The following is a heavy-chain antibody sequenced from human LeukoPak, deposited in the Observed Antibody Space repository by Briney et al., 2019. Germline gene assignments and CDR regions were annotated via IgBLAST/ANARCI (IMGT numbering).Heavy chain of an antibody. J-gene: IGHJ5*02. CDR2: ISYDGSNN. CDR3: ARGHNSGLWT. V-gene: IGHV3-30*03. CDR1: GFTFSSYG. D-gene: IGHD5-12*01. Sequence: GGSLRLSCTASGFTFSSYGMHWVRQAPGRGLEWVAFISYDGSNNYYADSVKGRFTISRDNSKNTLYPQTTCLRTEDTAVFYCARGHNSGLWTWGQGTLVTVSS.